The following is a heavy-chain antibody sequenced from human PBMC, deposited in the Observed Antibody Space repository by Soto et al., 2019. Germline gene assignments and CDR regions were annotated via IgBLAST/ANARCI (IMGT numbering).Heavy chain of an antibody. Sequence: HVQLVQSGTEVKKPGASVRVSCMVSGYPFTTYYIHWVRQAPGQGLEWMGWIDPRSGGTVYEQKFQGRVTMTRDTSISTVYMDLSGLTFDDTALYYCATDDYGSFPYWGQGSLVTVSS. J-gene: IGHJ4*02. CDR1: GYPFTTYY. D-gene: IGHD1-26*01. CDR3: ATDDYGSFPY. CDR2: IDPRSGGT. V-gene: IGHV1-2*02.